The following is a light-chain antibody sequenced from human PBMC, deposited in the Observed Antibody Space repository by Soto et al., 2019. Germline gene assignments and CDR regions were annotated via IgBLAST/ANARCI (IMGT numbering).Light chain of an antibody. J-gene: IGKJ1*01. CDR3: QQFGSSPWT. CDR2: GAS. V-gene: IGKV3-20*01. CDR1: QSVSSSY. Sequence: EIVLTQSPGTLSLSPGERATLSCRASQSVSSSYLAWYQQKSGQAPRLLISGASNGATGIPDRFSGSGSGTDFTLTISRLEPEDFAVYYCQQFGSSPWTFDQGTKVDIK.